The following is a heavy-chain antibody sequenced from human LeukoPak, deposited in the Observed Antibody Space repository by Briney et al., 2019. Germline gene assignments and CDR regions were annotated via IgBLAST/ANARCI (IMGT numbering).Heavy chain of an antibody. CDR3: ARDKSAGADAGSSFYY. D-gene: IGHD3-10*01. Sequence: GGSLRLSCAASGFTFSNYWMTWVRQAPGKGLEWVASIKQDGSEKYYVDSVKGRFTFSRDNAKNSLYLQMDSLRAEDTAVYYCARDKSAGADAGSSFYYWGQGALVTVSS. CDR2: IKQDGSEK. V-gene: IGHV3-7*03. J-gene: IGHJ4*02. CDR1: GFTFSNYW.